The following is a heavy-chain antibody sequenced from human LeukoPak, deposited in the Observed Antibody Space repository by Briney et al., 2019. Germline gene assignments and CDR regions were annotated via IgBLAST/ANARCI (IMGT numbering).Heavy chain of an antibody. D-gene: IGHD6-19*01. CDR2: ISHSGFT. CDR1: GYSISGGYH. CDR3: ASSPRGGAVAGHYYFDF. J-gene: IGHJ4*02. Sequence: SETLSLTCAVSGYSISGGYHWGWIRQPPGKGLEWIGIISHSGFTYYNPSLKSRVTIPVDTSKNQFSLMLNSVTAADTAVYYCASSPRGGAVAGHYYFDFWGQGTLVTVSS. V-gene: IGHV4-38-2*01.